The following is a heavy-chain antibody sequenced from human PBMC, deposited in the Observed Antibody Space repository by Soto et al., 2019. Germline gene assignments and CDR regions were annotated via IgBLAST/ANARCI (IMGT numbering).Heavy chain of an antibody. CDR1: GGSLSYTS. D-gene: IGHD5-18*01. Sequence: SETLSLTCTFSGGSLSYTSRSWIRQPPGKGLEWIGEISSYEGTNYNPSLRSRVTMSRDTSRNQLSLQLTSMTAADTAVYYCARGIDSAKAGYWDQGALVTVSS. V-gene: IGHV4-34*01. CDR2: ISSYEGT. J-gene: IGHJ4*01. CDR3: ARGIDSAKAGY.